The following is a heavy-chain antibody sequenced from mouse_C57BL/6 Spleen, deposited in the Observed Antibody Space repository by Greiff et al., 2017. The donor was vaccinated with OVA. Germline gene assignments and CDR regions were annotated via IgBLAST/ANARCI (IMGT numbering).Heavy chain of an antibody. D-gene: IGHD1-1*01. Sequence: QVHVKQPGAELVKPGASVKLSCKASGYTFTSYWMQWVKQRPGQGLEWIGEIDPSDSYTNYNQKFKGKATLTVDTSSSTAYMQLSSLTSEDSAVYYCARLDGSSYWGQGTTLTVSS. CDR3: ARLDGSSY. V-gene: IGHV1-50*01. J-gene: IGHJ2*01. CDR1: GYTFTSYW. CDR2: IDPSDSYT.